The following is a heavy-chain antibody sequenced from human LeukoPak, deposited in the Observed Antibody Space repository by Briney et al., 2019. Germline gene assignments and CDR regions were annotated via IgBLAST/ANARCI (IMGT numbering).Heavy chain of an antibody. D-gene: IGHD3-22*01. CDR1: GGSISSSSYY. V-gene: IGHV4-39*07. CDR3: ARHILVSPYYYDSSGYYFYFDY. CDR2: IYYSGST. Sequence: ETLSLTCTVSGGSISSSSYYWGWIRQPPGKGLEWIGSIYYSGSTYYNPSLKSRVTISVDTSKNQFSLKLSSVTAADTAVYYCARHILVSPYYYDSSGYYFYFDYWGQGTLVTVSS. J-gene: IGHJ4*02.